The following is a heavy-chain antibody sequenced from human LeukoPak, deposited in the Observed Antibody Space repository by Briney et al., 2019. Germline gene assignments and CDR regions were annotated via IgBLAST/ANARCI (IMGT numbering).Heavy chain of an antibody. J-gene: IGHJ4*02. V-gene: IGHV4-34*01. CDR2: INHSGST. CDR1: GGSFSGYY. D-gene: IGHD2-2*01. CDR3: ARGHYCSRTSCYPLDY. Sequence: SETLSLTCAVSGGSFSGYYWSWIRQPPGKGLEWIAEINHSGSTNYNPSLKSRVTISVDTSKNQYSLKLSSVTAADTAVYYCARGHYCSRTSCYPLDYWGQGTLVTVSS.